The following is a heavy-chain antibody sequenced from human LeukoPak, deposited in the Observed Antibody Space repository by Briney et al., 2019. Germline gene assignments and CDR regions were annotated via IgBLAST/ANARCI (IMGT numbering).Heavy chain of an antibody. CDR1: GFPLRSYS. CDR3: ARPRTFEWSYYFDY. CDR2: ISYDGTNK. D-gene: IGHD3-3*01. Sequence: GGSPRPPRAAPGFPLRSYSQHRVRPAPGKGPGGVPVISYDGTNKYYADSVKGRFTISRDNAKNSLYLQMNSLRAEDTAVYYCARPRTFEWSYYFDYWGQGTLVTVSS. J-gene: IGHJ4*02. V-gene: IGHV3-30-3*01.